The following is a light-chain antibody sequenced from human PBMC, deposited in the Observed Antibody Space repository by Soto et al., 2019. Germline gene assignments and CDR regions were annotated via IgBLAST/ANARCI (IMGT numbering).Light chain of an antibody. CDR1: SSDVGGYNY. CDR3: SSYAGSNNLV. J-gene: IGLJ2*01. CDR2: DVT. Sequence: QAVVTQPPSASGSPGQSVTISCTGTSSDVGGYNYVSWYQQHPGKAPKLMIYDVTKRPSGVPDRFSGSKSGNTASLTVAGLQADDEADYFCSSYAGSNNLVFGGGTKVTVL. V-gene: IGLV2-8*01.